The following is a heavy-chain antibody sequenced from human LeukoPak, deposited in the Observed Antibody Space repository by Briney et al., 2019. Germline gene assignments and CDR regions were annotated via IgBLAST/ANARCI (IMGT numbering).Heavy chain of an antibody. CDR1: GGTFSSYA. D-gene: IGHD1-26*01. CDR2: IFPIFGTA. J-gene: IGHJ6*03. Sequence: ASVKVSCKASGGTFSSYAISWVRQAPRQGLEWMGGIFPIFGTANYAQKFQGRVTITADESTSTAYMELSSLRSEDTAVYYCARRGRGYYYYYMDVWGKGTTVTVSS. CDR3: ARRGRGYYYYYMDV. V-gene: IGHV1-69*01.